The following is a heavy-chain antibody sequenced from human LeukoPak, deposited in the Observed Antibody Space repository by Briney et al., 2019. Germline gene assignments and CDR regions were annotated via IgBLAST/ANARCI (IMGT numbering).Heavy chain of an antibody. CDR3: AKVGYSSGWRGDDSFDN. J-gene: IGHJ3*02. Sequence: PGGSLRLSCAASGFTFSGYAMSWVRQAPGKGLEWVSAIIGRGGNTYYADSVMGRFTISRDNSKNTLYLQMNSLRAEDTALYYCAKVGYSSGWRGDDSFDNWGKGTMVTVSS. CDR2: IIGRGGNT. D-gene: IGHD6-19*01. V-gene: IGHV3-23*01. CDR1: GFTFSGYA.